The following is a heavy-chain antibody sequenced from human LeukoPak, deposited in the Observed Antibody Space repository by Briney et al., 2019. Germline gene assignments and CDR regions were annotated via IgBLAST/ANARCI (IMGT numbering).Heavy chain of an antibody. CDR1: GFTFSSYW. CDR2: MNSDESTT. Sequence: GGSLRLSCAASGFTFSSYWMHWVRQAPGKGPVWVSSMNSDESTTTYADSVKGRLTISRDNANNTLYLQMNSLRVEDTAVYYCARGSKYSSSWYVDYWGQGTLVTVSS. V-gene: IGHV3-74*01. J-gene: IGHJ4*02. D-gene: IGHD6-13*01. CDR3: ARGSKYSSSWYVDY.